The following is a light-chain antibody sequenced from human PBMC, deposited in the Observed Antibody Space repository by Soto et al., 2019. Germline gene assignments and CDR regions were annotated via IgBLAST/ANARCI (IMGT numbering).Light chain of an antibody. CDR2: DAS. CDR3: KQRHKLPHT. V-gene: IGKV1-33*01. CDR1: QDVRKY. Sequence: DIQMTQSPSSLSASVGDRVTITCQASQDVRKYLSWYQQKARKAPKLLIYDASNLETGVPSRFSGSGSGTDFTFTISSLQPEDIATYYCKQRHKLPHTFGPGTKVD. J-gene: IGKJ3*01.